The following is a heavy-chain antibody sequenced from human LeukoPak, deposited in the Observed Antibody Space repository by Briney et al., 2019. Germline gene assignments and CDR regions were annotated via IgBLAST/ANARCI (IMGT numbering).Heavy chain of an antibody. Sequence: GGSLRLSCAASGLSVSRNYMSWVRQAPGKGLQWVSLIYSDGSTYYADFVKSRFTISRDNSKNTVDLQTTSLRAEDTAVYYCARGTSMVRGVIPFDYWGQGTLVTVSS. D-gene: IGHD3-10*01. CDR3: ARGTSMVRGVIPFDY. CDR2: IYSDGST. V-gene: IGHV3-66*01. CDR1: GLSVSRNY. J-gene: IGHJ4*02.